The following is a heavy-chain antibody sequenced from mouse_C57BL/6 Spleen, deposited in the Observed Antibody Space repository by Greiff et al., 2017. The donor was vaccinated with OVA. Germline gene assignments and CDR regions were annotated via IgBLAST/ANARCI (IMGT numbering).Heavy chain of an antibody. J-gene: IGHJ1*03. V-gene: IGHV5-4*01. CDR3: ARDYGKGYCDV. Sequence: EVKLMESGGGLVKPGGSLKLSCAASGFTFSSYAMSWVRQTPEKRLEWVATISDGGSYTYYPDNVKGRFTISRENAKNNLYLQMSHLKSEDTAMYYCARDYGKGYCDVWGTGTTVTVSS. CDR2: ISDGGSYT. CDR1: GFTFSSYA. D-gene: IGHD2-1*01.